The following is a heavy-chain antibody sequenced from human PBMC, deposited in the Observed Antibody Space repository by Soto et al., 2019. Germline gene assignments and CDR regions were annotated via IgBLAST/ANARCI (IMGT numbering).Heavy chain of an antibody. CDR3: ASSGSKKYYFDY. J-gene: IGHJ4*02. CDR1: GGSISSGDYY. Sequence: SETLSLTCTVSGGSISSGDYYWSWIRQPPGKGLEWVGYIYYSGSTYYNPSLKSRVTISVDTSKNQFSLKLSSVTAADTAVYYCASSGSKKYYFDYWGQGTLVTVSS. CDR2: IYYSGST. V-gene: IGHV4-30-4*01. D-gene: IGHD3-10*01.